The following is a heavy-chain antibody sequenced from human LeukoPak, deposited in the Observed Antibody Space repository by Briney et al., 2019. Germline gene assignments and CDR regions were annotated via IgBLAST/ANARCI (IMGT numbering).Heavy chain of an antibody. D-gene: IGHD2-8*01. CDR1: GYTFSNFD. J-gene: IGHJ4*02. CDR3: ARNGGLADW. CDR2: MNPNSGNT. V-gene: IGHV1-8*01. Sequence: ASVKVSCKASGYTFSNFDISWVRQATGQGLEWMGWMNPNSGNTGYAGKFQGRTAMTRDTSINIAYMELSSLTSEDTAVYYCARNGGLADWWGQGTLVTVSS.